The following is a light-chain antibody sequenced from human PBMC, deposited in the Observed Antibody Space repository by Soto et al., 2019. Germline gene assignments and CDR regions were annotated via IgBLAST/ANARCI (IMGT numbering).Light chain of an antibody. V-gene: IGKV3-15*01. J-gene: IGKJ4*01. CDR2: GAS. CDR1: QSVSSN. CDR3: QQYNNRPLT. Sequence: EIVMTQSPATLSVSPGERATLSCRASQSVSSNLAWYQQKPGQAPRLLIYGASTRATGIPARFSGSGSGTEFTLTISSLQSEDSAVYYCQQYNNRPLTFGGGTKVEIK.